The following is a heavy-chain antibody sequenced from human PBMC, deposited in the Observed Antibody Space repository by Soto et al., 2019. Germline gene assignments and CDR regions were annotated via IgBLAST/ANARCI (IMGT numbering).Heavy chain of an antibody. CDR1: GFSLSNARMG. V-gene: IGHV2-26*01. Sequence: QVTLKESGPVLVKPTETLTLTCTVSGFSLSNARMGVSWIRQPPGKALEWLAHIFSNDEKSYSTSLKSRPTISKDTSKSQVVLTMTNMDPVDTATYYCARMLRYFDWLQGLDAFDIWGQGTMVTVSS. CDR2: IFSNDEK. D-gene: IGHD3-9*01. CDR3: ARMLRYFDWLQGLDAFDI. J-gene: IGHJ3*02.